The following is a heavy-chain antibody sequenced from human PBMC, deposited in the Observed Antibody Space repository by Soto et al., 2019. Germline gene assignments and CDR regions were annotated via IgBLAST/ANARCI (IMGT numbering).Heavy chain of an antibody. CDR1: GDSFNDYY. J-gene: IGHJ6*03. CDR2: INPNGGVT. V-gene: IGHV1-2*04. Sequence: QLQLVQSGAEVRKPGASVTVSCRSSGDSFNDYYIHWVRQAPGQGFEWMGWINPNGGVTKYAQKFQGWVSMTRDTSIRTVYMQLSRLRSDDTAVYYCARESGGATATLDYYYFYMDVWGTGTKVTVTS. D-gene: IGHD5-12*01. CDR3: ARESGGATATLDYYYFYMDV.